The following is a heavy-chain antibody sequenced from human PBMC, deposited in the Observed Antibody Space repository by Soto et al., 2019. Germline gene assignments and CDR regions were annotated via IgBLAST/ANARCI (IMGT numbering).Heavy chain of an antibody. Sequence: HPGGSLRLSCAASGFTFSSYSMNWVRQAPGKGLEWVSYISSSSSTIYYADSVKGRFTISRDNAKNSLYLQMNSLRDEDTAVYYCARYHYYDSSGYPHFDYWGQGTLVTVSS. V-gene: IGHV3-48*02. CDR3: ARYHYYDSSGYPHFDY. CDR2: ISSSSSTI. J-gene: IGHJ4*02. CDR1: GFTFSSYS. D-gene: IGHD3-22*01.